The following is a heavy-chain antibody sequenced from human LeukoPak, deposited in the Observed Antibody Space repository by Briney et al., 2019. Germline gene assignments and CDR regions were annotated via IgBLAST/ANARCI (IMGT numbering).Heavy chain of an antibody. CDR2: ISSVGGTI. CDR3: ARGLDYFDY. Sequence: GGSLRLSWAASGFTFSDYYMSWIRQAPGKGLEWVSSISSVGGTIYYADSGKARFTISRDNAKNSRYLQMTSRKPEDTAVYYCARGLDYFDYWGQGTLVTVSS. V-gene: IGHV3-11*01. CDR1: GFTFSDYY. J-gene: IGHJ4*02.